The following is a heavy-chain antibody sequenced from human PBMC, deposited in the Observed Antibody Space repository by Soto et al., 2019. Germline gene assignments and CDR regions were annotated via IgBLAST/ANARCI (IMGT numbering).Heavy chain of an antibody. Sequence: EMQLLESGGGLVQPGESLRLSCAASGFTFLNYAMTWVRQAPGKGLEWVSTISDDGGSTYYADSVRGRLTISRDNSKNTLYLHMNSLTVGDTAVYYCAKDWYWSNWYDPWGHVTLVTVSS. CDR3: AKDWYWSNWYDP. J-gene: IGHJ5*02. D-gene: IGHD2-8*02. CDR1: GFTFLNYA. CDR2: ISDDGGST. V-gene: IGHV3-23*01.